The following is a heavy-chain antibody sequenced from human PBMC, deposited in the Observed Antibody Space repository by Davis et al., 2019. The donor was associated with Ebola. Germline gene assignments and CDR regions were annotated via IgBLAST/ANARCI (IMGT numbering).Heavy chain of an antibody. CDR1: GFTFSGSA. D-gene: IGHD5-12*01. Sequence: GESLKISCAASGFTFSGSAMHWVRQASGKGLEWVSYISSSGSTIYYADSVKGRFTISRDNAKNSLYLQMNSLRDEDTAVYYCARGGYEPFDYWGQGTLVTVSS. J-gene: IGHJ4*02. CDR2: ISSSGSTI. V-gene: IGHV3-48*02. CDR3: ARGGYEPFDY.